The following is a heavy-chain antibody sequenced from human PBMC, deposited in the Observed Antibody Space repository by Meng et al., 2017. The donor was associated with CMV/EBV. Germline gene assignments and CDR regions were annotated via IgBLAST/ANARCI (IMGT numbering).Heavy chain of an antibody. Sequence: GESLKISCAASGFTFSSYAMHWVRQAPGKGLEWVAVISYDGSNKYYADSVKGRFTISRDNSKNTLYLQMNSLRAEDTAVYYCARVPGYWGQGTLVTVSS. D-gene: IGHD1-14*01. V-gene: IGHV3-30*04. CDR3: ARVPGY. CDR1: GFTFSSYA. J-gene: IGHJ4*02. CDR2: ISYDGSNK.